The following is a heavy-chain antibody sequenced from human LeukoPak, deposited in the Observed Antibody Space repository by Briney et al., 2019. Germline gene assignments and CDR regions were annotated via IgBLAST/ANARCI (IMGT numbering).Heavy chain of an antibody. Sequence: PGGSLRLSCAASGFTFSSNVMSWVAQAPGKGREGGSGISVSGGSTNYADSVKRRSTLSRDNSKNTLSLQMHNLRAEDTAVYYCAKITEVRWFDPWGQGTLVTVSS. V-gene: IGHV3-23*01. CDR2: ISVSGGST. J-gene: IGHJ5*02. CDR3: AKITEVRWFDP. CDR1: GFTFSSNV.